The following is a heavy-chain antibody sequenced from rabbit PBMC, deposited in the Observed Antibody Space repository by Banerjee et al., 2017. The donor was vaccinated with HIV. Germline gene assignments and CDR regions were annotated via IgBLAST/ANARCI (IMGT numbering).Heavy chain of an antibody. CDR1: GFSFSSDYY. V-gene: IGHV1S40*01. CDR3: ARDGYPGTIHLGFNL. Sequence: QSLEESGGDLVKPGASLTLTCTASGFSFSSDYYMCWVRQAPGKGLEWIACIDGGNSDSTYYASWAKGRFTVSKTSSTTVTLQMTSPTAADTATYFCARDGYPGTIHLGFNLWGPGHPGHRL. CDR2: IDGGNSDST. J-gene: IGHJ4*01. D-gene: IGHD7-1*01.